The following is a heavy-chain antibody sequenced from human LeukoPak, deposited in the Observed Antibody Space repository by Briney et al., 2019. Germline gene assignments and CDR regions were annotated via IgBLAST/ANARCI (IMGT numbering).Heavy chain of an antibody. CDR3: TRAASSGPLFTYHMDV. Sequence: SETLPLTCTLSGGSISSSSYYWGWTRQPPGKGLGWIGSIYYSGSTYYNPSLKSRVTISVDTSKNQFSLKLTSVTAADTAVYYCTRAASSGPLFTYHMDVWGKGTTVTVSS. J-gene: IGHJ6*03. V-gene: IGHV4-39*07. D-gene: IGHD3-22*01. CDR1: GGSISSSSYY. CDR2: IYYSGST.